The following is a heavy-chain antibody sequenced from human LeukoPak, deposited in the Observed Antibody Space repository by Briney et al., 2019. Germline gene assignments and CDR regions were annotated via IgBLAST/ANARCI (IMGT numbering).Heavy chain of an antibody. V-gene: IGHV3-11*01. CDR2: ISSSGSTI. D-gene: IGHD1-26*01. Sequence: GGSLRLSCAASGFTFSDYYMSWIRQAPGKGLEWVSYISSSGSTIYYADSVKGRFTISRDNAKNSLYLQMNSLGAEDTAVYYCARDPTGIVGATGELDYWGQGTLVTVSS. CDR3: ARDPTGIVGATGELDY. CDR1: GFTFSDYY. J-gene: IGHJ4*02.